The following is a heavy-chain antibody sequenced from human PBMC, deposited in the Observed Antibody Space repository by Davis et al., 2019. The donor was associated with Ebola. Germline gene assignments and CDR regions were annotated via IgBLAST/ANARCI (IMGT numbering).Heavy chain of an antibody. V-gene: IGHV1-2*06. CDR2: INPNSGGT. D-gene: IGHD2-15*01. CDR1: GYTFTDYY. J-gene: IGHJ5*02. Sequence: AASVKVSCKASGYTFTDYYMHWLRQAPGPGLEWMGRINPNSGGTNYAQEFQGRVTMTRDPFISTAYMELSRLRSDDTAVYYCARAHLSYCSGGSCYSGDWFDPWGQGTLVTVSS. CDR3: ARAHLSYCSGGSCYSGDWFDP.